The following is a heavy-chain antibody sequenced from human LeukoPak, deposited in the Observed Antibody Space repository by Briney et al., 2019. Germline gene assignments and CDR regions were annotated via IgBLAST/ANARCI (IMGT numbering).Heavy chain of an antibody. D-gene: IGHD3-16*01. CDR3: ATDLEGGGYFDY. Sequence: GASVKVSCKVSGYTLTELSMHWVRQAPGKGLEWMGGFGPEDGETIYAQKFQGRVTMTEDTSTDTAYMELSSLRSEDTAVYYCATDLEGGGYFDYWGQGTLVTVSS. V-gene: IGHV1-24*01. J-gene: IGHJ4*02. CDR2: FGPEDGET. CDR1: GYTLTELS.